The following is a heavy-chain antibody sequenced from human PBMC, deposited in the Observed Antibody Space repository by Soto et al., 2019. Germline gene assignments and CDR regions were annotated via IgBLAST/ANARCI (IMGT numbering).Heavy chain of an antibody. CDR3: ARVTSMVRGVIDNWFDP. CDR2: IIPMYGPA. D-gene: IGHD3-10*01. Sequence: QVPLVQSGAEVKKPGSSVTVSCKASGGTFSSYAIHWVRQAPGQGLEWMGGIIPMYGPAKYAQRFQGRVTITADESTITVYMDLTSLTSQDTAVYYCARVTSMVRGVIDNWFDPWGHGTLVTVSS. J-gene: IGHJ5*02. CDR1: GGTFSSYA. V-gene: IGHV1-69*01.